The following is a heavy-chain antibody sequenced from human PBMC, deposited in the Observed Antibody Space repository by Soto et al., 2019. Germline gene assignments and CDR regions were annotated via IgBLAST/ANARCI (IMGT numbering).Heavy chain of an antibody. CDR2: IIPIFGTA. Sequence: SVKVSCKASGGTFSSYAISWVRQAPGQGLEWMGGIIPIFGTANYAQKFQGRVTITADESTSTAYMELSSLRSEDTAVYYCARSEYSSSYFDYWGQGTLVTVSS. J-gene: IGHJ4*02. CDR3: ARSEYSSSYFDY. D-gene: IGHD6-6*01. CDR1: GGTFSSYA. V-gene: IGHV1-69*13.